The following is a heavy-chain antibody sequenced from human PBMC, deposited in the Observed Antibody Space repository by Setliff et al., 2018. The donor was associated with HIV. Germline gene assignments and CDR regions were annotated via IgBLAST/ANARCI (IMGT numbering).Heavy chain of an antibody. J-gene: IGHJ4*02. Sequence: SETLSLTCIVSGGSIRSYYWSWIRQPPGKGLEWIGEINHSGSTNYNPSLKSRISISVDTSKNQFSLKLSSVTAADTAVYYCARRITMFRGFDYWGQGQVVTVSS. CDR3: ARRITMFRGFDY. CDR2: INHSGST. CDR1: GGSIRSYY. D-gene: IGHD3-10*01. V-gene: IGHV4-34*01.